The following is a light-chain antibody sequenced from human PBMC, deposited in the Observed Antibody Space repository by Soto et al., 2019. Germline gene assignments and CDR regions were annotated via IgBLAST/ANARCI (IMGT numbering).Light chain of an antibody. J-gene: IGKJ1*01. Sequence: EIVLTQSPGTLSLSPGDRTTLSCRASQGVSANSLAWYQQKPGQAPRLLIYGASIRATGISDRFSGSGSGTDFTLTISRLEPEDFAMYYCQQYASSPRTWGQGTRVDIK. CDR2: GAS. V-gene: IGKV3-20*01. CDR1: QGVSANS. CDR3: QQYASSPRT.